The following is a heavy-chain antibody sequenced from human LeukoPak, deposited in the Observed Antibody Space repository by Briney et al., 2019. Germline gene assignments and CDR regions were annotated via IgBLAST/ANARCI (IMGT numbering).Heavy chain of an antibody. CDR2: IYYSGST. V-gene: IGHV4-59*01. J-gene: IGHJ3*02. CDR3: ARAYCGGECQGPHDAFDI. Sequence: PSQTLSLTCTVSGGSINNYYWSWIRQPPGKGLEWIGYIYYSGSTNYNPSLRSRVTISVDTSKNQFSLKLSSTTAADTAVYYCARAYCGGECQGPHDAFDIWGQGTTVIVSS. CDR1: GGSINNYY. D-gene: IGHD2-21*01.